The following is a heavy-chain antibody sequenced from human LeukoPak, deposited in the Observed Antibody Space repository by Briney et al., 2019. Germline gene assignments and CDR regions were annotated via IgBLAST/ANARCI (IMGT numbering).Heavy chain of an antibody. J-gene: IGHJ3*02. Sequence: GGSLRLSCAASGFTFSSYAMHWVRQAPGKGLEWVAVISYDGSNKYYADSVKGRFTISRDNSKNTLYLQMNSLRAEDTAVYYCARKVLRYFDWFEDGAFDIWGQGTMVTVSS. CDR2: ISYDGSNK. D-gene: IGHD3-9*01. CDR3: ARKVLRYFDWFEDGAFDI. CDR1: GFTFSSYA. V-gene: IGHV3-30-3*01.